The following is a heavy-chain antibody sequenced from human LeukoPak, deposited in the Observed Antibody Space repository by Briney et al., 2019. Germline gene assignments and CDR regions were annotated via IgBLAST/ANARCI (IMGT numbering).Heavy chain of an antibody. Sequence: ASVKVSCKASGYTFTSYDINWMRQATGQGLEWMGWMNPNSGNTGYAQKFQGRVTMTRNTSISTAYMELSSLRSEDTAVYYCARGLVVMTSLYDYWGQGTLVTVSS. CDR2: MNPNSGNT. V-gene: IGHV1-8*01. CDR3: ARGLVVMTSLYDY. CDR1: GYTFTSYD. D-gene: IGHD3-22*01. J-gene: IGHJ4*02.